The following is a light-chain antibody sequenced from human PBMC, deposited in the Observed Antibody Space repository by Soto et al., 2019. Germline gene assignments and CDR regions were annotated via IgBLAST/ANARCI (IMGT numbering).Light chain of an antibody. J-gene: IGLJ7*01. V-gene: IGLV6-57*01. CDR2: EDN. CDR3: QSYDSSNHAV. CDR1: SGSIASNY. Sequence: NFMLTQPHSVSESPGKTVTISCTRSSGSIASNYVQWYQQRPCSSPTTVIYEDNQRPSGVPDRFSGSIDSSSNSASLTISGLKTEDEADYYCQSYDSSNHAVFGGGTQLTVL.